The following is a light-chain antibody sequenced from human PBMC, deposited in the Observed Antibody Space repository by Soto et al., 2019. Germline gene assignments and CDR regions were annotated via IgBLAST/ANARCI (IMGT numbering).Light chain of an antibody. J-gene: IGKJ4*01. CDR3: QQLCTYPLT. CDR1: QDVSRS. Sequence: DTLLTQSPSFLSASVGDRVTIACRASQDVSRSVGWYQQKPGTAPKLLISAASTLNSGVPSRFSGSGSGTDFTLTISSLQPQDFATYYCQQLCTYPLTFGGGTKVEI. CDR2: AAS. V-gene: IGKV1-9*01.